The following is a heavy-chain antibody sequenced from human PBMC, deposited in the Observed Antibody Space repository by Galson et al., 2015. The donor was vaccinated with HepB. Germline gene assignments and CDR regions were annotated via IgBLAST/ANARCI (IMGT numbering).Heavy chain of an antibody. CDR3: ARDLIPPRLDSSSWYRWFDP. J-gene: IGHJ5*02. D-gene: IGHD6-13*01. CDR1: GFTFSSYS. CDR2: ISSSSSYI. V-gene: IGHV3-21*01. Sequence: SLRLSCAASGFTFSSYSMNWVRQAPGKGLEWVSSISSSSSYIYYADSVKGRFTISRDNAKNSLYLQMNSLRAEDTAVYYCARDLIPPRLDSSSWYRWFDPWGQGTLVTVSS.